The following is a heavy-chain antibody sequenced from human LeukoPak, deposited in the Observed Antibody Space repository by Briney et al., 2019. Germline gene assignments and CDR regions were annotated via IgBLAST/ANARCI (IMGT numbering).Heavy chain of an antibody. D-gene: IGHD3-10*02. CDR1: GFTVSSNY. J-gene: IGHJ4*02. CDR3: ARGYVQGN. Sequence: GGSLRLSCAASGFTVSSNYMSWVRQAPGKGLECFSVIFSGVSTYYADSVKGRFTISRDNSKNTLYLQMNSLRAEDTAVYYCARGYVQGNWGQGTLVTVSS. V-gene: IGHV3-66*01. CDR2: IFSGVST.